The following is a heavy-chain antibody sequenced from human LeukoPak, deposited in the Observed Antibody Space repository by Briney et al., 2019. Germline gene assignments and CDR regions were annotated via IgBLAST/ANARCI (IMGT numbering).Heavy chain of an antibody. CDR1: GYTFTSYG. D-gene: IGHD6-6*01. CDR2: ISAYNGNT. Sequence: GASVKVSCKASGYTFTSYGISWVRQAPGQGLEWMGWISAYNGNTNYAQKLQGRVTMTTDTSTSTAYMELRSLRSDDTAVYYCARPHLGSPTSAYFDLWGRGTLVTVSS. CDR3: ARPHLGSPTSAYFDL. V-gene: IGHV1-18*01. J-gene: IGHJ2*01.